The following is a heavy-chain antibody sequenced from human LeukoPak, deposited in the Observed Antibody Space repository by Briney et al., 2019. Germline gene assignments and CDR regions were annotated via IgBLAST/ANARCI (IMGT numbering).Heavy chain of an antibody. CDR1: GGTFSSYA. CDR2: IIPIFGTA. J-gene: IGHJ5*02. D-gene: IGHD3-9*01. Sequence: GASVKVSCKASGGTFSSYAISWVRQAPGQGLEWMGGIIPIFGTANYAQKFQGRVTITADESTSTAYMELSSLRSEDTAVYYCARDNGGTHYDILTGYWYNWFDPWGQGTLVTASS. CDR3: ARDNGGTHYDILTGYWYNWFDP. V-gene: IGHV1-69*01.